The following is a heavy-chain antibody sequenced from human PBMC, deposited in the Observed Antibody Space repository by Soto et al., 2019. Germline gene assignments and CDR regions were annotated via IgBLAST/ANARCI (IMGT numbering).Heavy chain of an antibody. CDR3: VRPVESDAFDI. J-gene: IGHJ3*02. V-gene: IGHV3-74*01. Sequence: EVQLVESGGGLVQPGGSLRLSCAASGFTFSSYWMHWVRQAPGKGRVWVSHINSDGSRTSYADSVKDRFTISRDNPKNTVNLQSNRLRAEDTAVYDWVRPVESDAFDIRGQWTMVTVSS. CDR1: GFTFSSYW. D-gene: IGHD2-2*01. CDR2: INSDGSRT.